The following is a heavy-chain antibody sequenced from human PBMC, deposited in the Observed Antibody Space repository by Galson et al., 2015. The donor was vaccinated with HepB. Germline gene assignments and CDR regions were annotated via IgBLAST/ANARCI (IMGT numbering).Heavy chain of an antibody. V-gene: IGHV1-2*06. CDR2: IDPNSGGT. Sequence: SVKVSCKASGYTFTGYFMHWVRQAPGQGLEWMGRIDPNSGGTNYAQKFQGRVTMTRDTSISTAYMELSRLTSDDMAVYYCARDRDFGDYGGVWGQGTLITVSS. D-gene: IGHD4-17*01. CDR1: GYTFTGYF. CDR3: ARDRDFGDYGGV. J-gene: IGHJ4*02.